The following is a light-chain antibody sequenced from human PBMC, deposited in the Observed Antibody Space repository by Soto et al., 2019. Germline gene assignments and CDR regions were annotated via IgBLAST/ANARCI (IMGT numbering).Light chain of an antibody. Sequence: QSALTQPPSVSAAPGQKVTISCSGSSFNIGENYISWYQQLPGTAPKLLIYDNNKRPSGIRDRFSGSKSGTSATLGITELQTGDEADYYCGTWDSSLGAYVFGTGTKLTVL. J-gene: IGLJ1*01. CDR1: SFNIGENY. CDR3: GTWDSSLGAYV. CDR2: DNN. V-gene: IGLV1-51*01.